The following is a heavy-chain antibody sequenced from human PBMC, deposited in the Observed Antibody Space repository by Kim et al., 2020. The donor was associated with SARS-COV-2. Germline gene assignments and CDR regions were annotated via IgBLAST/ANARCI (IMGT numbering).Heavy chain of an antibody. CDR3: ARDVRVAQLVSIFDYGKDD. Sequence: GGSLRLSCAASGFAFSSYDMNWVRQAPGKGLEWVSYISSSGSTIYYADSVKGRFTISRDNAKNSLYLQMNSMRAEETDVYYCARDVRVAQLVSIFDYGKDDWAQGTTVTVSS. CDR1: GFAFSSYD. V-gene: IGHV3-48*03. CDR2: ISSSGSTI. J-gene: IGHJ6*02. D-gene: IGHD6-13*01.